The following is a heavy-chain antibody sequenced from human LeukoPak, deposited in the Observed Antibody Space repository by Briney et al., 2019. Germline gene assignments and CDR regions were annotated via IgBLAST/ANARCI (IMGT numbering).Heavy chain of an antibody. CDR1: GYTFVSYW. Sequence: GESLQISCRGSGYTFVSYWIGWVRQMPGKGLEWMGIIYPGDSDTRYRPSFQGQVTISADKSIKTAYLQWSSLKASDTAMYYCARSRGAPNWFDPWGQGTLVTVSS. CDR3: ARSRGAPNWFDP. CDR2: IYPGDSDT. J-gene: IGHJ5*02. V-gene: IGHV5-51*01. D-gene: IGHD3-10*01.